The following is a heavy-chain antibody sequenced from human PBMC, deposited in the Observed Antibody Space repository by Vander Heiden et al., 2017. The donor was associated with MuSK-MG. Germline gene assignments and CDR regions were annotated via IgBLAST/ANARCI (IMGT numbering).Heavy chain of an antibody. J-gene: IGHJ4*02. Sequence: QVQLVQSGAEVKKPGSSVKVSCRASGGTFSNYAVSWVRQAPGQGLEWMGGFIPPFGTPNSSQKFQGRVTITADESASTVYMELNTLKSEDTAVYYCARGRNSYDRSGLLDYWGQGTLVTVSS. CDR3: ARGRNSYDRSGLLDY. CDR1: GGTFSNYA. CDR2: FIPPFGTP. D-gene: IGHD3-22*01. V-gene: IGHV1-69*01.